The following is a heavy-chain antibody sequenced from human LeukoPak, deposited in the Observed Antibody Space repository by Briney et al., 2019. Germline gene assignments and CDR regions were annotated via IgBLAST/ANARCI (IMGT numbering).Heavy chain of an antibody. CDR1: GFTFSSYG. CDR2: IWYDGSNK. CDR3: ARTYSSFFSFDY. J-gene: IGHJ4*02. D-gene: IGHD6-6*01. Sequence: GRSLRLSCAASGFTFSSYGMHWVRQAPGKGLEWVAVIWYDGSNKYYADSVKGRFTISRDNSKNTLYLQMNGLRAEDTAVYYCARTYSSFFSFDYWGQGTLVTVSS. V-gene: IGHV3-33*01.